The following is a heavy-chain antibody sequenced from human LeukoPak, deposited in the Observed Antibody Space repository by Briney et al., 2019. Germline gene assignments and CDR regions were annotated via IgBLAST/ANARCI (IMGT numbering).Heavy chain of an antibody. D-gene: IGHD2-8*01. V-gene: IGHV3-23*01. CDR1: GFTFSSYA. Sequence: PGGSLRLSCAASGFTFSSYAMSWVRQAPGKGLEWVSAISGSGGSTYYADSVKGRFTISRDNSKNTLYLQMNSLKTEDTAVYYCTTIGTNGVWSNTDIDYWGQGTLVTVSS. CDR2: ISGSGGST. CDR3: TTIGTNGVWSNTDIDY. J-gene: IGHJ4*02.